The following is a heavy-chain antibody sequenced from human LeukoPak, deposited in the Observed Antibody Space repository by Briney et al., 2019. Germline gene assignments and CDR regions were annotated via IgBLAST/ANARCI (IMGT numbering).Heavy chain of an antibody. CDR3: ARNLPEQWLVLGIDY. CDR2: ISYDGSNK. J-gene: IGHJ4*02. Sequence: GGSLRLSCAASGFTFSSYGMHWVRQAPGKGLEWVAVISYDGSNKYYADSVKGRFTISRDNSKNTLYLQMNSLRAEDTAVCYCARNLPEQWLVLGIDYWGQGTLVTVSS. CDR1: GFTFSSYG. V-gene: IGHV3-30*03. D-gene: IGHD6-19*01.